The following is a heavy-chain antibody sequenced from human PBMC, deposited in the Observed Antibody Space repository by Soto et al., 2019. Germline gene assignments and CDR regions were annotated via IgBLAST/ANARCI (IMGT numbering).Heavy chain of an antibody. V-gene: IGHV1-69*02. J-gene: IGHJ4*02. Sequence: QVQLVQSGAEVKKPGSSVKVSCKASGGTFSSYTISWVRQAPGQGLEWMGRIIPILGIANYAQKFQGRVTITAEQSTSTASMELSSLKSEDTAVYYCARATKKYCSSTSCYAPDYWGQGTLVTVSS. D-gene: IGHD2-2*01. CDR1: GGTFSSYT. CDR2: IIPILGIA. CDR3: ARATKKYCSSTSCYAPDY.